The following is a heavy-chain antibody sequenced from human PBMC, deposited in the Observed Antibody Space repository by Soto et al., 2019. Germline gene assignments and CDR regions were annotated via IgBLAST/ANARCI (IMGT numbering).Heavy chain of an antibody. D-gene: IGHD2-8*01. CDR2: VYYRGRS. V-gene: IGHV4-39*01. J-gene: IGHJ4*02. Sequence: PSETLSLTCTASGGSISNYYWGWIRQSPGKGLEWIGSVYYRGRSYSKSSVKSRVTISVDTSKNQFSLNLNSVTASDTAVYYCVSQRTSVLTQAYFDYWGPGALVTVSS. CDR3: VSQRTSVLTQAYFDY. CDR1: GGSISNYY.